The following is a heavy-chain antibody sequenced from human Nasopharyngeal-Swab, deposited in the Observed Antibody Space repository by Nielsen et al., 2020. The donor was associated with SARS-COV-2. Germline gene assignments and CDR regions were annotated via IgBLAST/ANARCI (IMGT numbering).Heavy chain of an antibody. J-gene: IGHJ3*02. Sequence: GESLKISCEGSGYSFSNYWISWVRQVPGKGLEWMGKVDPSDSYTDYSPSLRGHVTISVDRSSSTAYLQWSSLKASDTAMYYCARQYQNFFGSGDYHGAFYIWGQGTMVTVSS. D-gene: IGHD3-10*01. CDR2: VDPSDSYT. V-gene: IGHV5-10-1*01. CDR1: GYSFSNYW. CDR3: ARQYQNFFGSGDYHGAFYI.